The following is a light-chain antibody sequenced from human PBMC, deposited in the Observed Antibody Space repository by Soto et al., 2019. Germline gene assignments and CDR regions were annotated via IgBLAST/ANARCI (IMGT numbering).Light chain of an antibody. CDR2: DAS. Sequence: DIPMTQSPSTLSASVGDRVTITCRASQSITHWLAWYQQKPEKAPKLLVYDASSLETGVPSRFSGSGSGTEFRLTISSLEPDDFATYYCQQYNSYSPLTFGPGTKVDVK. CDR1: QSITHW. J-gene: IGKJ3*01. CDR3: QQYNSYSPLT. V-gene: IGKV1-5*01.